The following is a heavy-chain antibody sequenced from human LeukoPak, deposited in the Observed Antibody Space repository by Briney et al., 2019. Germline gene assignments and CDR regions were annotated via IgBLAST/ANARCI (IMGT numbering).Heavy chain of an antibody. D-gene: IGHD5-12*01. Sequence: SGGSLRLSCAASGFTFSSYWMHWVRQAPGKGLVWVSRINSDGSSTSYADSVKGRFTISRDNAENTLYLQMNSLRAEDTAVYYCARGNVDIVATTLLGYNYWGQGTLVTVSS. V-gene: IGHV3-74*01. J-gene: IGHJ4*02. CDR1: GFTFSSYW. CDR3: ARGNVDIVATTLLGYNY. CDR2: INSDGSST.